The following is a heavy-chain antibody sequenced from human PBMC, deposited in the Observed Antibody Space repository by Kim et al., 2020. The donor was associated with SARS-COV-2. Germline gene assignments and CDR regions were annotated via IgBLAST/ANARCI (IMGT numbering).Heavy chain of an antibody. CDR2: TGNT. V-gene: IGHV4-61*07. J-gene: IGHJ4*02. CDR3: ARHWTLDY. D-gene: IGHD3-3*01. Sequence: TGNTHYNPSFRSRVTMSLDTSRNQFSLNLRSVTPADTAVYFCARHWTLDYWGQGALVTVSS.